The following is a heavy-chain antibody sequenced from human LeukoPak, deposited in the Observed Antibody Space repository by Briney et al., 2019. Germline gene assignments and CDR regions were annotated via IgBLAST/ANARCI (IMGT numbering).Heavy chain of an antibody. Sequence: GGSLRLSCAASGFMFSSNWMSWIRLAPGKGLEWVANIKEDGTETYYVDSVKGRFTISRDNAKNSLYLQMNSLRVEDTAVYYCAKEGRSLQTYWGQGTLVTVSS. J-gene: IGHJ4*02. CDR2: IKEDGTET. D-gene: IGHD5-24*01. CDR3: AKEGRSLQTY. CDR1: GFMFSSNW. V-gene: IGHV3-7*03.